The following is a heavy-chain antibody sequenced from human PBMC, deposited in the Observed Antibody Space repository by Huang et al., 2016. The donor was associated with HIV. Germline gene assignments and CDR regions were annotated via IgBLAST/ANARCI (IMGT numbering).Heavy chain of an antibody. CDR3: ARHGRVAGHYYNNMDV. D-gene: IGHD6-19*01. CDR1: GGSISSSSYY. Sequence: LQLQESGPGLVKSSETLSLICTVSGGSISSSSYYWGWIRQPPGKGPEWIGSIYYRGNTYYNPPLKSRVTISVATSKNQFSLKVNSVTAADTAVYYCARHGRVAGHYYNNMDVWGRGTTVTVSS. CDR2: IYYRGNT. V-gene: IGHV4-39*01. J-gene: IGHJ6*02.